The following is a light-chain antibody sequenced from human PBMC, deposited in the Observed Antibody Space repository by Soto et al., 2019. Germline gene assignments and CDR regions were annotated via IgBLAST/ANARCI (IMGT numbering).Light chain of an antibody. CDR2: EVS. CDR1: SSDVGGYNF. CDR3: GSYGGSNNLNWL. Sequence: QSALTQPPSASGSPGQSVTISCTGTSSDVGGYNFVSWYQQQPGKAPKLLIYEVSKRPSGVPDRFSGSKSGYTASLTVSGLQAEDEADYYCGSYGGSNNLNWLFGGGTKLTVL. J-gene: IGLJ3*02. V-gene: IGLV2-8*01.